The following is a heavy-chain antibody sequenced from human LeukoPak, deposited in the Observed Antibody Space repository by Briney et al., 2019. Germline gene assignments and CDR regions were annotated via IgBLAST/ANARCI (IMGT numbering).Heavy chain of an antibody. J-gene: IGHJ6*02. CDR1: GFTFSSYA. V-gene: IGHV3-30-3*01. CDR2: ISYDGSNK. D-gene: IGHD2-2*01. CDR3: AREPPPAASYGMDV. Sequence: PGGSLRLSCAASGFTFSSYAMHWVRQAPGKGLEWVAVISYDGSNKYYADSVKGRFNISRDNSKNTLYLQMNSLRAEDTAVYYCAREPPPAASYGMDVWGQGTTVTVSS.